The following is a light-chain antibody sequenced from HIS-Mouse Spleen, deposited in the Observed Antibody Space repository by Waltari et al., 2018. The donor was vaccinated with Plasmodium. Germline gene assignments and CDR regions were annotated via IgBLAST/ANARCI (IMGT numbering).Light chain of an antibody. CDR2: EDS. Sequence: SYELTQPPSVSVSPGQTARITCSGDALPKKYAYWYQQKSGQAPVLVIYEDSKRPSGIPERCSGVSSGTMATVTISGAQVEDEADYYCYSTDSSGNHRVFGGGTKLTVL. J-gene: IGLJ3*02. CDR1: ALPKKY. CDR3: YSTDSSGNHRV. V-gene: IGLV3-10*01.